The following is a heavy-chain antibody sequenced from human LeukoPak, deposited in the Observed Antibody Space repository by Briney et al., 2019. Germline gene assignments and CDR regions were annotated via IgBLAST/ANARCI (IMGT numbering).Heavy chain of an antibody. CDR1: GYTFTGYY. J-gene: IGHJ4*02. D-gene: IGHD6-6*01. V-gene: IGHV1-2*02. CDR3: ATLYSSSSHPFDY. CDR2: INPNSGGT. Sequence: ASVKVSCEASGYTFTGYYMHWVRQAPGQGLEWMGWINPNSGGTNYAQKFQGRVTMTRDTSISTAYMELSRLRSDDTAVYYCATLYSSSSHPFDYWGQGTLVTVSS.